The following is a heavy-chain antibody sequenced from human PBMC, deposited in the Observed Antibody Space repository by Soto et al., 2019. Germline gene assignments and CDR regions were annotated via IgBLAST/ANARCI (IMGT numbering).Heavy chain of an antibody. CDR2: IIPVLGVT. J-gene: IGHJ6*02. Sequence: QVHLVQSGAEVKKPGSSVKVSCQASGSTFSSYTVSWVRQAPGQGLEWMGRIIPVLGVTNYAPKFKGRVTINAEKSKTTAYMELRSLRSGDTAVYYCARRRYCGADCYSKYYYGMDVWGQGTTVTVSS. CDR1: GSTFSSYT. D-gene: IGHD2-21*02. CDR3: ARRRYCGADCYSKYYYGMDV. V-gene: IGHV1-69*02.